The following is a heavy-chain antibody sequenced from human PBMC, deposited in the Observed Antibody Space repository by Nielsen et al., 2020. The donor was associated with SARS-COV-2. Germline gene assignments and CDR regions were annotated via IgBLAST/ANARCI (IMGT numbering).Heavy chain of an antibody. CDR3: AWNYGSGSYYPGHDAFDI. Sequence: VRQMPGKGLGWMGRIDPSDSYTNYSPSFQGHVTISADKSISTAYLQWSSLKASDTAMYYCAWNYGSGSYYPGHDAFDIWGQGTMVTVSS. D-gene: IGHD3-10*01. CDR2: IDPSDSYT. V-gene: IGHV5-10-1*01. J-gene: IGHJ3*02.